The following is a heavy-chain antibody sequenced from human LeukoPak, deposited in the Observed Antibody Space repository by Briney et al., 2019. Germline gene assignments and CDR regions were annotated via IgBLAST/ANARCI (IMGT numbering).Heavy chain of an antibody. J-gene: IGHJ6*02. V-gene: IGHV3-33*01. Sequence: PGRSLRLSCAASGFTFSSYGMHWVRQAPGKGLEWVAVIWYDGSNKYYADSVKGRFTISRDNSKNTLYLQMNSLRDEDTAVYYCAPQQLPYYYGMDVWGQGTTVTVS. CDR2: IWYDGSNK. CDR3: APQQLPYYYGMDV. D-gene: IGHD6-13*01. CDR1: GFTFSSYG.